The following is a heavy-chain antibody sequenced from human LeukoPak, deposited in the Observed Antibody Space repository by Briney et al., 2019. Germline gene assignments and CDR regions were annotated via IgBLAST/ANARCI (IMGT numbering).Heavy chain of an antibody. CDR3: ARHDQGVTDY. J-gene: IGHJ4*02. V-gene: IGHV4-59*08. CDR1: GGPISSYY. Sequence: PSETLSLTCTVSGGPISSYYWSWIRQPPGKGLEWIGYIYYSGSTNYNPSLKSRVTISVDTSKNQFSLKLSSVTAADTAVYYCARHDQGVTDYWGQGTLVTVSS. CDR2: IYYSGST.